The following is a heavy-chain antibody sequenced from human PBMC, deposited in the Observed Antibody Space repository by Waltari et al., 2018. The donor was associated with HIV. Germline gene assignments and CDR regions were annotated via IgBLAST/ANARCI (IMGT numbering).Heavy chain of an antibody. V-gene: IGHV3-11*01. CDR3: ARLKYSSGFFDY. J-gene: IGHJ4*02. Sequence: QVQLVESGGGLVNPGGSLRLSCAPSGFTFSDYYLPWIRQAPGKGLEWVSYIRSDTDTIYYADSVKGRFTISRDNAKNSLYLQMNRLSVEDTAVYYCARLKYSSGFFDYWGQGALVTVSS. D-gene: IGHD6-19*01. CDR2: IRSDTDTI. CDR1: GFTFSDYY.